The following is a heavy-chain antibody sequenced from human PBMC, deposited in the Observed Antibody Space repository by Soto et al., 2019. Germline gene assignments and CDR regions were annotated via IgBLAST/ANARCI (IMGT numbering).Heavy chain of an antibody. CDR1: GFTFSSYA. D-gene: IGHD3-22*01. J-gene: IGHJ6*02. CDR2: IGGSGGST. Sequence: GGSLRLSCAASGFTFSSYAMSWVRQAPGKGLEWVSAIGGSGGSTYYADSVKGRFTISRDNSKNTLFLQMNSLRAEDTAVYYCAKDPYYYDTSEMDVWGQGTTVPVSS. V-gene: IGHV3-23*01. CDR3: AKDPYYYDTSEMDV.